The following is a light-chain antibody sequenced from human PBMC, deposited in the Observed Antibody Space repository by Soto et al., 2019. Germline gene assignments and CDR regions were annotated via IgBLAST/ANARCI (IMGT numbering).Light chain of an antibody. Sequence: EIVMTQSPATPSVSPGERATLSCRASQSVSSNLAWYQQKPGQAPRLLIHGASTRATGIPARFSGSGSGTEFTLTISSLQSEDFAVYYCQQYNKWPPVTFGGGTKVEIK. J-gene: IGKJ4*01. CDR2: GAS. CDR1: QSVSSN. V-gene: IGKV3-15*01. CDR3: QQYNKWPPVT.